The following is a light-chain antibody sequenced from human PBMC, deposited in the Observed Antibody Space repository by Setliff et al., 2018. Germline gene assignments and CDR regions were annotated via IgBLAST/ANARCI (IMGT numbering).Light chain of an antibody. CDR2: DVT. Sequence: QSVLTQPASVSGSPGQSIAISCTGTSSDVGGSNHVSWYQQHPGKAPRLIIYDVTNRPSGVSDRFSGSKSGNTASLTISGLQAEDDADYCCCSHTKTLNPFVFGTGTKVTVL. CDR1: SSDVGGSNH. CDR3: CSHTKTLNPFV. V-gene: IGLV2-14*03. J-gene: IGLJ1*01.